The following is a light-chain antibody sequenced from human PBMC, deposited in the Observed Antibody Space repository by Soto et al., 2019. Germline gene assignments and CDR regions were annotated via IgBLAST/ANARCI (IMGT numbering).Light chain of an antibody. J-gene: IGKJ1*01. CDR2: NAV. CDR1: QSVSGTS. CDR3: QLYDTSPLT. Sequence: EIVLTQSLGTLSLSPGERAILSCRASQSVSGTSLAWYQQKPGQAPRLLIFNAVSRAAGIPDRFSGSGSGTDFSLTISRLEPEDFAIYYCQLYDTSPLTFGQGTKVDIK. V-gene: IGKV3-20*01.